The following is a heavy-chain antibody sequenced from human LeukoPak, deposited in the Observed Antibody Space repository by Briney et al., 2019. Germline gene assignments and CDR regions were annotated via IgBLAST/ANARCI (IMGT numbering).Heavy chain of an antibody. V-gene: IGHV4-59*08. D-gene: IGHD3-10*01. J-gene: IGHJ6*03. Sequence: SETLSLTCTVSGGSICSYYWSWIRQYPGKGLERIGHLYHNGGTNYKHSLKSRVTMSLDTSKNQFSLRVNSVTAADSAVYYCARNGTRSVSDFYYYMDVWGKGTTVTVSS. CDR2: LYHNGGT. CDR1: GGSICSYY. CDR3: ARNGTRSVSDFYYYMDV.